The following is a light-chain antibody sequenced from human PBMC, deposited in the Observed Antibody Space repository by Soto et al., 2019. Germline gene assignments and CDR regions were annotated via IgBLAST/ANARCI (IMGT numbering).Light chain of an antibody. V-gene: IGKV1-12*01. CDR3: QQADTFLPT. Sequence: DIQMTQSPSSVSASAGERVTITFRASQGINNWLAWYQQKPGKAPKLLIYAASSLQTGVPSRFSGSGSGTDFTLTISSLQPEDFATYYCQQADTFLPTFGQGTRLEIK. CDR2: AAS. CDR1: QGINNW. J-gene: IGKJ5*01.